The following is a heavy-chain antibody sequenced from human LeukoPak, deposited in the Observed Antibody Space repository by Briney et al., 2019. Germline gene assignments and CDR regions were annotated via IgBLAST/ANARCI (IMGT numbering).Heavy chain of an antibody. V-gene: IGHV4-4*07. CDR3: ARDSRRYSSSWYDNDNWFDP. Sequence: PSETLSLTCTLSGGSISSYYWSWIRRPAGKGLEWIGRIYTIVSTNYNPSLKSRVTMSVDTSKNQFSLKLSSVTAADTAVYYCARDSRRYSSSWYDNDNWFDPWGQGTLVTVSS. J-gene: IGHJ5*02. CDR1: GGSISSYY. CDR2: IYTIVST. D-gene: IGHD6-13*01.